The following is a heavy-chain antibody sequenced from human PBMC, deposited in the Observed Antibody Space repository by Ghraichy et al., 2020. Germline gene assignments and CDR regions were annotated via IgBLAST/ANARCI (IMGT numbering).Heavy chain of an antibody. CDR2: IYPGDSDT. J-gene: IGHJ6*01. D-gene: IGHD3-22*01. V-gene: IGHV5-51*01. Sequence: GGSLRLSCKGSGYSFTSYWIGWVRQMPGKGLEWMGIIYPGDSDTRYSPSFQGQVTISADKSISNAYLQWSSLKAWDTAMYYCARLSDHYDSSGYYYYYGMDVWGQGTTVTVSS. CDR1: GYSFTSYW. CDR3: ARLSDHYDSSGYYYYYGMDV.